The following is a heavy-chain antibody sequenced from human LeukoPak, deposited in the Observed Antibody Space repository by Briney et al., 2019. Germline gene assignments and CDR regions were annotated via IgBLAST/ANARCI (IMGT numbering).Heavy chain of an antibody. J-gene: IGHJ5*02. D-gene: IGHD2-2*01. Sequence: SETLSLTCAVYGGSFSGYYWSWIRQPPGKGLEWIGEINHSGSTNYNPSLKSRVTMSVDTSKNQFSLKLSSVTAADTAVYYCARVGYCSSTSCYWGFDPWGQGTLVTVSS. CDR1: GGSFSGYY. CDR3: ARVGYCSSTSCYWGFDP. V-gene: IGHV4-34*01. CDR2: INHSGST.